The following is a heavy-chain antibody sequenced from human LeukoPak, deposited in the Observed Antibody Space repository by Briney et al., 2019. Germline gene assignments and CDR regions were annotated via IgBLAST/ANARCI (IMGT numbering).Heavy chain of an antibody. V-gene: IGHV1-2*02. J-gene: IGHJ4*02. CDR2: INPNSGGT. D-gene: IGHD2-15*01. CDR1: GYTFTGSY. Sequence: ASVKVSCKASGYTFTGSYMHWVRQAPGQGLEWMGWINPNSGGTNYAQKFQGRVTMTRDTSISTAYMELSRLRSDDTAVYYCAREIYCSSGSCPNDYWGQGTLVTVSS. CDR3: AREIYCSSGSCPNDY.